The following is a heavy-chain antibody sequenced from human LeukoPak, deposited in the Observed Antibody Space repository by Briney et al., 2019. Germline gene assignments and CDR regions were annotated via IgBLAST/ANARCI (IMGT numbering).Heavy chain of an antibody. V-gene: IGHV1-69*04. CDR1: GGTFSSYA. D-gene: IGHD3-3*01. Sequence: SVKVSCTASGGTFSSYAISWVRQAPGQGLEWMGRIIPILGIANYAQKFQGRVTITADKSTSTAYMGLSSLRSEDTAVYYCARDATPNFWSGYYKYYYGMDVWGQGTTVTVSS. CDR2: IIPILGIA. CDR3: ARDATPNFWSGYYKYYYGMDV. J-gene: IGHJ6*02.